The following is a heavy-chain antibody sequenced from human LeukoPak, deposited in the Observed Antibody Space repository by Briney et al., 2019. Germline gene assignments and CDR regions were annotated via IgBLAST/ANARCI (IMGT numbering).Heavy chain of an antibody. CDR3: ARGVSGSYVFDS. CDR2: IYYSGGT. Sequence: SETLSLTCTVSGGSISSYHWSWIRQPPGKGLEWIGYIYYSGGTYYNPSLKSRVSISVDTPKNQFCLKLNSVTAADTAAYYCARGVSGSYVFDSWGQGTLVTVSS. CDR1: GGSISSYH. J-gene: IGHJ4*02. D-gene: IGHD3-16*01. V-gene: IGHV4-59*13.